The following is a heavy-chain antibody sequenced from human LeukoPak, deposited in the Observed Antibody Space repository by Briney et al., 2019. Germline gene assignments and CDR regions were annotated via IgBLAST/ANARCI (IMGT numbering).Heavy chain of an antibody. J-gene: IGHJ4*02. D-gene: IGHD2-2*01. V-gene: IGHV3-23*01. CDR2: ISGSGGST. Sequence: GGSLRLSCAASGFTFSSYAMSWVRQAPGKGLEWVSAISGSGGSTYYADSVKGRFTISRDNSKNTLYLQMNSLRAEDTAVYYCSTSNIVVVPAAIEDYWGQGTLVTVSS. CDR3: STSNIVVVPAAIEDY. CDR1: GFTFSSYA.